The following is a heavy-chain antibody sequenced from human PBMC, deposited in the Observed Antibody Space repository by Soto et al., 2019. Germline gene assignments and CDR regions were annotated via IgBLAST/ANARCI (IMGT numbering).Heavy chain of an antibody. CDR1: GFTFGDYA. V-gene: IGHV3-49*03. Sequence: GGSLRLSCTASGFTFGDYAMSWFRQAPGKGLEWVGFIRSKAYGGTTEYAASVKGRFTISRDDSKSIAYLQMNSLKTEDTAVYYCTRGNSVGSQQLASRPDFDYWGQGTLVTVSS. CDR3: TRGNSVGSQQLASRPDFDY. D-gene: IGHD6-13*01. J-gene: IGHJ4*02. CDR2: IRSKAYGGTT.